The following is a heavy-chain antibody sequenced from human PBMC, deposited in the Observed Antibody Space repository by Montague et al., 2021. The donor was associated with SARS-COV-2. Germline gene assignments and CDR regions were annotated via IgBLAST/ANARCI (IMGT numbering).Heavy chain of an antibody. D-gene: IGHD3-9*01. CDR1: GGSISSSSYY. Sequence: SETLSPTCTASGGSISSSSYYWGWIRQPPGKGLEWIGSIYYSGSTYYXPCLKSRVTISVDTSKNQFSLKLSSVTAADTAVYYCARQDDILTGYYYYGMDVWGQGTTVTVSS. V-gene: IGHV4-39*01. CDR3: ARQDDILTGYYYYGMDV. CDR2: IYYSGST. J-gene: IGHJ6*02.